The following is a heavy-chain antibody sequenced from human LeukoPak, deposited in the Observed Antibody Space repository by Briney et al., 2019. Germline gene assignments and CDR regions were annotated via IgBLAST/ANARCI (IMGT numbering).Heavy chain of an antibody. CDR2: TSYDGTSK. Sequence: GGSLRLSCEASGFTFSNYAMHWVRQAPGKGLEWVAVTSYDGTSKYYADSAKGRFTISRDNSKNTLYLQMDSLRAEDTAVYYCAKDYGDFSGTFDKWGQGTLVTVSS. J-gene: IGHJ4*02. D-gene: IGHD4-17*01. CDR1: GFTFSNYA. CDR3: AKDYGDFSGTFDK. V-gene: IGHV3-30-3*01.